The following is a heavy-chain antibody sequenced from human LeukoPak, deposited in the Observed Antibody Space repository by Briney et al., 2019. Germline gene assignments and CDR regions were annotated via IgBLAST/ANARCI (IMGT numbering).Heavy chain of an antibody. V-gene: IGHV4-59*08. CDR1: GASISSAY. D-gene: IGHD6-19*01. CDR3: ARSYSSVWFYFDD. J-gene: IGHJ4*02. Sequence: PSETLSLTCTVSGASISSAYWSWVRRPPEKGLEWIGYIHYSGSTTYNPSLKSRVTMSVDTSKNQFSLKLTSVTAADTAVFYCARSYSSVWFYFDDWGQGTLVTVSS. CDR2: IHYSGST.